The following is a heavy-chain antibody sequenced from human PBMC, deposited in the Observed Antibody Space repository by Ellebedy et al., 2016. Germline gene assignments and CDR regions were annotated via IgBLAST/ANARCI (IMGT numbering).Heavy chain of an antibody. V-gene: IGHV1-46*01. D-gene: IGHD5-24*01. J-gene: IGHJ5*02. CDR1: GYTFTSYY. CDR2: INPSGGST. CDR3: ASGDPSVRWFNP. Sequence: ASVKVSXXASGYTFTSYYMHWVRQAPGQGLEWMGIINPSGGSTSYAQKFQGRVTMTRDTSTSTVYMELSSLRSEDTAVYYCASGDPSVRWFNPWGQGTLVNVSS.